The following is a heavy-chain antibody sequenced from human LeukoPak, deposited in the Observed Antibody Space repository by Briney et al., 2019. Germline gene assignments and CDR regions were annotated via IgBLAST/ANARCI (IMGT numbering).Heavy chain of an antibody. V-gene: IGHV1-18*01. CDR2: IGPVNGHT. Sequence: PRASVKVSCKASGYTFTSYGISWVRQAPGQGLEWMGWIGPVNGHTIYAQNFQGRVTMSRDTSISTVFMELTRLRSGDTAVYFCAEQNCSGGNCKTPLAFWGQGTLVTVSS. D-gene: IGHD2-15*01. CDR3: AEQNCSGGNCKTPLAF. J-gene: IGHJ4*02. CDR1: GYTFTSYG.